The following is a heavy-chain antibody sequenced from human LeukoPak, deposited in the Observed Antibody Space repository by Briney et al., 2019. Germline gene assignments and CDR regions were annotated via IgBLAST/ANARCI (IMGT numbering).Heavy chain of an antibody. J-gene: IGHJ4*02. CDR1: GFTFSTYS. Sequence: GGSLRLSCAASGFTFSTYSMNWVRQAPGKGLEWVSYISSSSSTIYYADSVKGRFTISRDNAKNSLYLQMNSLRAGDTAVYYCARGSTYYDSSGQVPFDYWGQGTLVTVSS. V-gene: IGHV3-48*01. CDR2: ISSSSSTI. D-gene: IGHD3-22*01. CDR3: ARGSTYYDSSGQVPFDY.